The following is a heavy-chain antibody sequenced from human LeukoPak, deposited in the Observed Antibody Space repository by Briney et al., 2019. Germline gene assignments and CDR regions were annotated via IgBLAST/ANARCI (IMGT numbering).Heavy chain of an antibody. CDR1: GGSISYYY. D-gene: IGHD7-27*01. V-gene: IGHV4-4*07. CDR2: VYSSGSA. J-gene: IGHJ5*02. CDR3: ARDREAVANWGYDWFDP. Sequence: SETLSLTCTVSGGSISYYYWSWIRQPAGKGLEWIGRVYSSGSASYNPSLKSRVTMSVDTSKNQFFLKLSSVTAADTAVYYCARDREAVANWGYDWFDPWGQGTLVTVSS.